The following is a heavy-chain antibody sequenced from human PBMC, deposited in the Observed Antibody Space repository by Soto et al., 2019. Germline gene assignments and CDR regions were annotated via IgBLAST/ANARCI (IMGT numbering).Heavy chain of an antibody. CDR3: ASSYGSGYRAFDY. CDR2: INPILSMS. J-gene: IGHJ4*02. D-gene: IGHD3-10*01. CDR1: GDTFTFYS. Sequence: QVQLVQSGAEVKKPGSSVRVSCKASGDTFTFYSINWVRQAPGLGLEWMGRINPILSMSNYAQRFQGRVTMPADKPTSTAYMELSSLRSEDTAMYYCASSYGSGYRAFDYWGQGALVTVSS. V-gene: IGHV1-69*02.